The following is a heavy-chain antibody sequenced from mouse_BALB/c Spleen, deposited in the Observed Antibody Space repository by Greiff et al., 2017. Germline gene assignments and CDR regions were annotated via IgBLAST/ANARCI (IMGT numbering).Heavy chain of an antibody. Sequence: QVQLQQSGAELVRPGDSVTISCKGSGYTFTDYATHWVKQSHAKSLEWIGVISTYYGDASYNQKFKGKATMTVDKSSSTAYMELARLTSEDSAIYYCAREYYGYGCYFDYWGQGTTLTVPS. CDR3: AREYYGYGCYFDY. J-gene: IGHJ2*01. V-gene: IGHV1S137*01. CDR2: ISTYYGDA. CDR1: GYTFTDYA. D-gene: IGHD2-2*01.